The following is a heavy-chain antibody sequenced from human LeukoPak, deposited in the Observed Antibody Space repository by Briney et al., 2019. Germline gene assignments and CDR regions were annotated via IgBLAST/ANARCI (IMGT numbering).Heavy chain of an antibody. D-gene: IGHD6-13*01. V-gene: IGHV3-33*01. CDR3: ARPVQLSSSELYYYYYGMDV. J-gene: IGHJ6*02. CDR1: GFTFSSYG. Sequence: GGSLRLSCAASGFTFSSYGMHWVRQAPGKGLEWVAVIWYDGSNKYYADSVKGRFTTSRDNSKNTLYLQMNSLRAEDTAVYYCARPVQLSSSELYYYYYGMDVWGQGTTVTVSS. CDR2: IWYDGSNK.